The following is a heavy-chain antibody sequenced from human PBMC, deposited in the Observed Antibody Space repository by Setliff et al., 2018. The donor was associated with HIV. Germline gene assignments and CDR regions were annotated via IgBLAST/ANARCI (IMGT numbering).Heavy chain of an antibody. Sequence: SETLSLTCNVSGGSISSGGYYWSWIRQPPGKGPEWIGYIHSSGNTFYTPSLKSRLTISLDTSKNQFSLKLNSVTAADTAVYYCARAPTGGLVGYFHHWGQGTLVTV. J-gene: IGHJ1*01. V-gene: IGHV4-31*03. D-gene: IGHD3-10*01. CDR3: ARAPTGGLVGYFHH. CDR2: IHSSGNT. CDR1: GGSISSGGYY.